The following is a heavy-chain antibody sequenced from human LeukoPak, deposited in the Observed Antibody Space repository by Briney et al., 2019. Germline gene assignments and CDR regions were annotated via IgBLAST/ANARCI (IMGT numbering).Heavy chain of an antibody. V-gene: IGHV3-7*01. CDR3: AKDPAGGVPAADNWFDP. D-gene: IGHD2-2*01. CDR1: GFTFSSYW. J-gene: IGHJ5*02. CDR2: IKQDGSEK. Sequence: GGSLRLSCAASGFTFSSYWMSWVRQAPGKGLEWVANIKQDGSEKYYVDSVKGRFTISRDSSKNTLYLQMNSLRAEDTAVYYCAKDPAGGVPAADNWFDPWGQGTLVTVSS.